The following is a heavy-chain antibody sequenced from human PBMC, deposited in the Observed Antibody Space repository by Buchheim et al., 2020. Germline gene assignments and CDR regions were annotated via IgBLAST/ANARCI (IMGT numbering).Heavy chain of an antibody. CDR3: ARHDFWSGYSVDY. CDR2: IYTGGST. J-gene: IGHJ4*02. Sequence: VQLQESGPGLVKPSQTLSLTCTVPGGSISSGTYSWNWIRQPAGKELEWIGRIYTGGSTNYNPSLKSRVTIPVDPPKNQFSLKLSSVTAADTAVYYCARHDFWSGYSVDYWGQGTL. CDR1: GGSISSGTYS. V-gene: IGHV4-61*02. D-gene: IGHD3-3*01.